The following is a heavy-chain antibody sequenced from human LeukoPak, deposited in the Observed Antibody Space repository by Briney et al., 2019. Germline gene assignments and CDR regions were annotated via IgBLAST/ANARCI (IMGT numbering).Heavy chain of an antibody. Sequence: GGSLRLSCAASGFTFSNAWMSWVRQAPGKGLEWVSGINSNGDEIYYADSVRGRFTISRDNSNNALYLQMDSLRTEDTAVYYCANWIGSSSRDYWGQGTLVTVSS. D-gene: IGHD6-6*01. V-gene: IGHV3-23*01. CDR3: ANWIGSSSRDY. CDR1: GFTFSNAW. CDR2: INSNGDEI. J-gene: IGHJ4*02.